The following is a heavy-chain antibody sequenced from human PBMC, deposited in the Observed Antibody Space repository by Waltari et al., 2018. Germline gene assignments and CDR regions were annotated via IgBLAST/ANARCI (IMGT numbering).Heavy chain of an antibody. CDR2: ISGSGSPT. Sequence: EVQLVESGGGLVQPGGSLRLSCAASGFTFSTYGMNWVRQAQGKGLGWVSQISGSGSPTYYADSVKGRFTISRDNAMNSLYLQMNSLRAEDTAVYYCAPLGASSLTLTAWGQGTLVTVSS. J-gene: IGHJ4*02. V-gene: IGHV3-48*01. D-gene: IGHD1-26*01. CDR1: GFTFSTYG. CDR3: APLGASSLTLTA.